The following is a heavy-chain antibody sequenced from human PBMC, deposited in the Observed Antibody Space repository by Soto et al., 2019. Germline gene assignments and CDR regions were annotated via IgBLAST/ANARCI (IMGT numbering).Heavy chain of an antibody. J-gene: IGHJ4*02. CDR3: AHRPLPFPRGWYSFDY. CDR2: IYWDDDK. Sequence: QITLKESGPTLVKPTQTLTLTCTFSGFSLSTSGVGVGWIRQPPGKALEWLARIYWDDDKRYSPSLKSRLTITXXTXKXXVVPTMTNMDPVDTATYYCAHRPLPFPRGWYSFDYWGQGTLVTVSS. D-gene: IGHD6-19*01. CDR1: GFSLSTSGVG. V-gene: IGHV2-5*02.